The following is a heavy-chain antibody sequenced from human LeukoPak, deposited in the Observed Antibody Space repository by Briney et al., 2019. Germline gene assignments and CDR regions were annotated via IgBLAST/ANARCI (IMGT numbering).Heavy chain of an antibody. V-gene: IGHV3-9*01. CDR1: GFTFDDYA. CDR3: AKDLSFGVTAIDY. J-gene: IGHJ4*02. CDR2: ISWNSGSI. D-gene: IGHD3-10*01. Sequence: PGGSLRLSCAASGFTFDDYAMHWVRQAPGKGLEWVSGISWNSGSIGYADSVKGRFTISRDNAKNSLYLQMNSLRAEDTALYYCAKDLSFGVTAIDYWGQGTLVTVSS.